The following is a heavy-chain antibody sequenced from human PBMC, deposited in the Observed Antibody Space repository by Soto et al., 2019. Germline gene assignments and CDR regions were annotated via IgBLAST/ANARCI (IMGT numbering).Heavy chain of an antibody. D-gene: IGHD5-12*01. CDR2: IYHSGST. Sequence: TLSLTCAAAGRSISKGGYSWRWIRQPPGKGLEWIGYIYHSGSTYYNPSLKSRVTISVDRSKNQFSLKLSSVTAADTAVYYCAAGGGLPRYYWGQGTLVTVSS. V-gene: IGHV4-30-2*01. CDR3: AAGGGLPRYY. CDR1: GRSISKGGYS. J-gene: IGHJ4*02.